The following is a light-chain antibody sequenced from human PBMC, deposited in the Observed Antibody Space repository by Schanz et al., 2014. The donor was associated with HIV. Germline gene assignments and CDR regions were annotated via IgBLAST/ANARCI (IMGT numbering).Light chain of an antibody. CDR1: SSDVGGYNY. CDR2: DVN. V-gene: IGLV2-14*03. Sequence: QSALTQPASVSGSPGQSITISCTGTSSDVGGYNYVSWYQQHPGKAPKLIIYDVNNRPAGMSDRFSGSKSGNTASLTISGLQAEDEADYHCSSYSSSSTLIFGGGTKLTVL. CDR3: SSYSSSSTLI. J-gene: IGLJ2*01.